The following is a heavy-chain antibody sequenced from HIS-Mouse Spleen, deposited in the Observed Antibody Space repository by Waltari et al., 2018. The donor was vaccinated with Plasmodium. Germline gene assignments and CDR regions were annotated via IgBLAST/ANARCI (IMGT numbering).Heavy chain of an antibody. Sequence: QVQLQQWGAGLLKPSETLPPTSAAYGGSLRGYYWSWIRQPPGKGLEWIGEINHSGSTNYNPSLKSRVTISVDMSKNQFSLKLSSVTAADTAVYYCARVIPLGIPHFDYWGQGTLVTVSS. D-gene: IGHD7-27*01. V-gene: IGHV4-34*01. J-gene: IGHJ4*02. CDR1: GGSLRGYY. CDR3: ARVIPLGIPHFDY. CDR2: INHSGST.